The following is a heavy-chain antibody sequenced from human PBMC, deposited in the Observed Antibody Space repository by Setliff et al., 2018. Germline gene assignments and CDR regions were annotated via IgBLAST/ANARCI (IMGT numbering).Heavy chain of an antibody. CDR1: GFTFSSYA. Sequence: GSLRLSCAASGFTFSSYAMSWVRQAPGKGLEWVSAISGSGGSTYYADSVKGRFTISRDNSKNTLYLQMNSLRADDTAVYFCVKGTAHESRDFDYWGQGTLVTVSS. CDR2: ISGSGGST. CDR3: VKGTAHESRDFDY. D-gene: IGHD5-18*01. V-gene: IGHV3-23*01. J-gene: IGHJ4*02.